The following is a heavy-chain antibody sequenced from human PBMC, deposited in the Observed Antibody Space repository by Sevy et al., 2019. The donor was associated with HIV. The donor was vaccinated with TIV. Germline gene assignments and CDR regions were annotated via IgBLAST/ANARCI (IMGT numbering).Heavy chain of an antibody. J-gene: IGHJ5*02. D-gene: IGHD1-1*01. V-gene: IGHV4-30-2*01. Sequence: SEILSLTCAVSGGSISSGGYSWSWIRQPPGKGLQWIGYIYHSGSTYYNPSLKSRLTISVDRSKIQFSLNLSSVTAADPAVCCCARVSTGTHHNNWFDPWGQGTLVTVSS. CDR2: IYHSGST. CDR3: ARVSTGTHHNNWFDP. CDR1: GGSISSGGYS.